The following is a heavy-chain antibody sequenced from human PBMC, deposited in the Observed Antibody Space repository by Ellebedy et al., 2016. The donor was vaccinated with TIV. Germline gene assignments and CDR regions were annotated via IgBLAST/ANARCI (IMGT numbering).Heavy chain of an antibody. CDR1: GFTFSSYT. CDR2: IGASGGDT. V-gene: IGHV3-23*01. Sequence: GESLKISXAASGFTFSSYTMSWVRQAPGKGLEWVSAIGASGGDTYYADSVKGRFTISRDNSKNTLFLQISSRRAEDTAVYYCAKDRRGGGLDYWGQGTLVTVSP. J-gene: IGHJ4*02. CDR3: AKDRRGGGLDY. D-gene: IGHD3-16*01.